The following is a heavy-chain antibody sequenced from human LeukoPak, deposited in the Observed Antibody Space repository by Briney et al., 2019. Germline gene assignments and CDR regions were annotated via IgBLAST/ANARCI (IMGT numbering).Heavy chain of an antibody. CDR3: ARDGGSGSYYVYGMDV. Sequence: GRSLRLSCAASGFTFSSFGMHWVRQAPGKGLDWVAVIVNDGSQTSYADSVKGRFTISRDNSKNTLYLQMNSLRVEDTAVYYCARDGGSGSYYVYGMDVWGQGTTVTVSS. J-gene: IGHJ6*02. D-gene: IGHD3-10*01. V-gene: IGHV3-33*01. CDR2: IVNDGSQT. CDR1: GFTFSSFG.